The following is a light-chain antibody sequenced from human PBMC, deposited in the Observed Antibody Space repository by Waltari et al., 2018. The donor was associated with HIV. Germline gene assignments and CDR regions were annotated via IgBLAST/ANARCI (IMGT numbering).Light chain of an antibody. J-gene: IGLJ3*02. CDR2: GNS. CDR1: SPNIGANYG. V-gene: IGLV1-40*01. Sequence: QSLLTQPPSVSGATGQRVTIACTGSSPNIGANYGLHWYQQFPGTAPKLLIYGNSNRPSGVPDRFSGSKSGTSASLAITGLQAEDEADYYCQSYDSSLRVRVFGGGTKLTVL. CDR3: QSYDSSLRVRV.